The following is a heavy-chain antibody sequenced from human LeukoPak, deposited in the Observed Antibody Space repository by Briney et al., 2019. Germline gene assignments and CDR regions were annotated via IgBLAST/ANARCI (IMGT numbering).Heavy chain of an antibody. V-gene: IGHV1-8*01. J-gene: IGHJ6*02. CDR3: ARGGGRYCSGGSCYSGYYYYGMDV. Sequence: ASVKVSCKASGYTFTSYDINWVRQATGQGLEWMGWMNPNSGNTGYAQKFQGRVTMTRNTSISTAYMELGSLRSEDTAVYYCARGGGRYCSGGSCYSGYYYYGMDVWGQGTTVTVSS. CDR2: MNPNSGNT. CDR1: GYTFTSYD. D-gene: IGHD2-15*01.